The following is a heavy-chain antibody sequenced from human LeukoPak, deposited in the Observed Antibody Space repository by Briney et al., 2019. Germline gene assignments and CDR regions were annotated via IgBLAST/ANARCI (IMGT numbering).Heavy chain of an antibody. CDR3: ARGGRLGYCSGGSCPFDY. Sequence: ASETLSLTCAVYGGSFSSYYWSWIRQPPGKGLEWIGYIYYSGSTNYNPSLKSRVTISVDTSKNQFSLKLSSVTAADTAVYYCARGGRLGYCSGGSCPFDYWGQGTLVTVSS. V-gene: IGHV4-59*01. D-gene: IGHD2-15*01. CDR1: GGSFSSYY. J-gene: IGHJ4*02. CDR2: IYYSGST.